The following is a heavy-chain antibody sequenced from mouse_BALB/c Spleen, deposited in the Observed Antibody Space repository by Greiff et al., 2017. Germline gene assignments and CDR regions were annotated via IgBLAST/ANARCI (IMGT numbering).Heavy chain of an antibody. CDR1: GFTFSDYY. D-gene: IGHD2-14*01. Sequence: EVQLMESGGGLVKPGGSLKLSCAASGFTFSDYYMYWVRQTPEKRLEWVATISDGGSYTYYPDSVKGRFTISRDNAKNNQYLQMSSLKSEDTAMYYCARDTGVRRRQYLFAYWGQGTLVTVSA. J-gene: IGHJ3*01. CDR2: ISDGGSYT. V-gene: IGHV5-4*02. CDR3: ARDTGVRRRQYLFAY.